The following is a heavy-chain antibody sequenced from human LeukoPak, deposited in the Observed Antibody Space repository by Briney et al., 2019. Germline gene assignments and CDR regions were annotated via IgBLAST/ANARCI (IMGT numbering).Heavy chain of an antibody. J-gene: IGHJ4*02. D-gene: IGHD4-11*01. CDR3: ARGSNYYFFDY. CDR2: INPSGGST. Sequence: ASVKVSCKASGGTFSSYAISWVRQAPGQGLEWMGIINPSGGSTSYAQKFQGRVTMTRDTSTSTVYMELSSLRSEDTAVYYCARGSNYYFFDYWGQGTLVTVSS. CDR1: GGTFSSYA. V-gene: IGHV1-46*01.